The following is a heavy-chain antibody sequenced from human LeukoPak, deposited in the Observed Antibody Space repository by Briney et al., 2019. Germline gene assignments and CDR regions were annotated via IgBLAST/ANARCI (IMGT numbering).Heavy chain of an antibody. Sequence: GGSLRLSCAASGFTFSSYWMSWVRQAPGKGLEWVANIKQDGSEKYYVDSVKGRFTTSRDNAKNSLYLQMNSLRAEDTAVYYCARGMGGNEYYDILTGYYQLYMDVWGKGTTVTVSS. D-gene: IGHD3-9*01. J-gene: IGHJ6*03. V-gene: IGHV3-7*01. CDR3: ARGMGGNEYYDILTGYYQLYMDV. CDR2: IKQDGSEK. CDR1: GFTFSSYW.